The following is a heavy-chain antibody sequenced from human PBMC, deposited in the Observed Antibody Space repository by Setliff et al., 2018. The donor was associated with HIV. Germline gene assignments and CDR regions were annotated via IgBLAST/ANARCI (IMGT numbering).Heavy chain of an antibody. D-gene: IGHD5-18*01. CDR1: GGSFSDHY. J-gene: IGHJ6*02. CDR3: TRAGYGHGFDI. V-gene: IGHV3-72*01. Sequence: LSLTCAVYGGSFSDHYMDWVRQSPGKGLEWVGRIANKADSHTIQYAASVQGRFTISRDDSKNSLYLQMSNLQAEDTALYYCTRAGYGHGFDIWGQGTTVTVSS. CDR2: IANKADSHTI.